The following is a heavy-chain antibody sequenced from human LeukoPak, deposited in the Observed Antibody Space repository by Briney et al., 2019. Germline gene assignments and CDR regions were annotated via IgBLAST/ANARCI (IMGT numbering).Heavy chain of an antibody. Sequence: PSETLSLTCTVPGGYMSSNYWGWIRQPPGKGLEWIGYIYYSGSTNYNPSLKSRVTISGDTSKNQFSLKLSSVTAADTAVYYCARSDYQLLYNYFNYWGQGTLVTVSS. D-gene: IGHD2-2*02. CDR1: GGYMSSNY. J-gene: IGHJ4*02. CDR2: IYYSGST. V-gene: IGHV4-59*01. CDR3: ARSDYQLLYNYFNY.